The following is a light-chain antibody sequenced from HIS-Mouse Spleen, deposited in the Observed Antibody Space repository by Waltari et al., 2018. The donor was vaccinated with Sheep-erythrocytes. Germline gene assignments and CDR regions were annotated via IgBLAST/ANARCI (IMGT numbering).Light chain of an antibody. V-gene: IGLV2-23*01. CDR2: EGS. Sequence: QSALTQPASVSGSPGQSITISCTGTSSDVGSYNLVSWYQQHPGKAPKLMIYEGSKRPAGVSNGFSCSKSGNTASLTSSGLQAEDEADYYCCSYAGSSTPWVFGGGTKLTVL. J-gene: IGLJ3*02. CDR1: SSDVGSYNL. CDR3: CSYAGSSTPWV.